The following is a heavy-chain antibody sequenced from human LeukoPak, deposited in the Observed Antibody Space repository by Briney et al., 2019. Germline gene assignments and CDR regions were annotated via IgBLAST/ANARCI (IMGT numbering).Heavy chain of an antibody. V-gene: IGHV4-31*03. Sequence: PSETLSLTCTVSGGSISTGGYYWNWIRQHPGKGLEWIGYIYYSGTTYYNPSLKSRVTISVDTSKNQFSLNLTSVTAADTAVYYCARHGAGDYDFWSGYYGVYYIDVWGKGTTVTVSS. CDR3: ARHGAGDYDFWSGYYGVYYIDV. J-gene: IGHJ6*03. CDR1: GGSISTGGYY. CDR2: IYYSGTT. D-gene: IGHD3-3*01.